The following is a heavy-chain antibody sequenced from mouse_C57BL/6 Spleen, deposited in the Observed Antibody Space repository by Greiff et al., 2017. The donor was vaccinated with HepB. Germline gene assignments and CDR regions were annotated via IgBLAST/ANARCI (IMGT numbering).Heavy chain of an antibody. CDR1: GFTFSSYA. V-gene: IGHV5-4*01. D-gene: IGHD1-1*01. CDR2: ISDGGSYT. J-gene: IGHJ1*03. Sequence: EVQRLESGGGLVKPGGSLKLSCAASGFTFSSYAMSWVRQTPEKRLEWVATISDGGSYTYYPDNVKGRFTISRDNAKNNLYLQMSHLKSEDTAMYYCARGGSSYSYFDVWGTGTTVTVSS. CDR3: ARGGSSYSYFDV.